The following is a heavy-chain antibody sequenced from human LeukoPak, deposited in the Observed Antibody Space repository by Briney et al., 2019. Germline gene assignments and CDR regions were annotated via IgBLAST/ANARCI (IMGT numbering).Heavy chain of an antibody. J-gene: IGHJ4*02. CDR1: GFTFSSYA. Sequence: PGGSLRLSCAASGFTFSSYAMSWVRQAPGKGLEWVSAISGSGGSTYYADSVKGRFTISRDNSKNTLYLQMNSLRAEDTTVYYCASGSYSSSWDDYWGQGTLVTVSS. CDR2: ISGSGGST. V-gene: IGHV3-23*01. D-gene: IGHD6-13*01. CDR3: ASGSYSSSWDDY.